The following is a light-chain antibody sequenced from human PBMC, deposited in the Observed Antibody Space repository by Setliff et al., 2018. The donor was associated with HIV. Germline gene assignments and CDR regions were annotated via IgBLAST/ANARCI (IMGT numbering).Light chain of an antibody. CDR2: GAS. V-gene: IGKV3-20*01. J-gene: IGKJ4*01. CDR3: QQYGASRLT. Sequence: IVLTQSPGTLSLSPVERATLFCRASESVSNYLAWYQQIPGQAPRLLIYGASNRATGIPDRFRGSGSGTDFTLTISRLEPEDFAVYSCQQYGASRLTVGGGTKVDIK. CDR1: ESVSNY.